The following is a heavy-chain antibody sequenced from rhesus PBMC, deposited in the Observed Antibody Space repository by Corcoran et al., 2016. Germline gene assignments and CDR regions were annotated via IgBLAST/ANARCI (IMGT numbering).Heavy chain of an antibody. D-gene: IGHD6-43*01. Sequence: EVQLVETGGGLVQPGGSLRLSCAASGFTFSSYAMQWVRQAPGKGLEWISAINSGGGSTYYADSVEGRFTISRDNSKNTLSLQMNSLRAEDTAVYYCASGVAAAIDYWGQGVLVTVSS. J-gene: IGHJ4*01. CDR2: INSGGGST. CDR3: ASGVAAAIDY. V-gene: IGHV3S42*01. CDR1: GFTFSSYA.